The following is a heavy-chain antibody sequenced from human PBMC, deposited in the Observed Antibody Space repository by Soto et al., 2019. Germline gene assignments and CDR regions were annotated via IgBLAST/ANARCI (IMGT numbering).Heavy chain of an antibody. D-gene: IGHD3-10*01. CDR3: ARDAISMVRGTNNWFDR. Sequence: PWGSLRLSCEASGFIFSDHAMSWVRQAPGKGLEWVSAISGNGIATYYADSVKGRFTISRDNSKNTLYLQMNRLRADDTAVYYCARDAISMVRGTNNWFDRWGQGTMVTVSS. CDR2: ISGNGIAT. V-gene: IGHV3-23*01. J-gene: IGHJ5*02. CDR1: GFIFSDHA.